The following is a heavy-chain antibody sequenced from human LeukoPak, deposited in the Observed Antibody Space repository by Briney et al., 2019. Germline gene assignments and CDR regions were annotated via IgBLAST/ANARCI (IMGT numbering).Heavy chain of an antibody. D-gene: IGHD3-3*01. Sequence: GGSLRLSCAASGFNFNSYGMNWVRQAPGKGLEWVSYIDGTSRSIYYADSVKGRFTVSRDNAKKSLFLQMNSLRAEDTAVYYCAKVGFSEMEWLLYSDHWGQGTLVTVSS. CDR3: AKVGFSEMEWLLYSDH. CDR1: GFNFNSYG. CDR2: IDGTSRSI. J-gene: IGHJ4*02. V-gene: IGHV3-48*01.